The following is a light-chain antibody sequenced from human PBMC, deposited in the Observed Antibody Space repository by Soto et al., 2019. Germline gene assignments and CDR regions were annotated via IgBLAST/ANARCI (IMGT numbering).Light chain of an antibody. CDR3: CPYAGSSTFFYV. J-gene: IGLJ1*01. Sequence: QSALTQPASVSGSPGQSITISCTGTSSDVGSYNLVSWYQQHPGKAPKLMIYEVSKRPSGVSNRFSGSKSGNTASLTISGLQAEDEADYYCCPYAGSSTFFYVFGTGTKLTVL. CDR2: EVS. CDR1: SSDVGSYNL. V-gene: IGLV2-23*02.